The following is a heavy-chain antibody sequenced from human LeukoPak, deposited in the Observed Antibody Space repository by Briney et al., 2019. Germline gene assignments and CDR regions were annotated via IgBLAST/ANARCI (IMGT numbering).Heavy chain of an antibody. CDR1: GGSISSGSYY. J-gene: IGHJ4*02. CDR3: ARRGNSGYDY. D-gene: IGHD5-12*01. CDR2: IYTSGST. Sequence: SQTLSLTCTVSGGSISSGSYYWSWIRQPAGKGLEWIGRIYTSGSTNYNPSLKSRVTISVDKSKNQFSLKLSSVTAADTAVYYCARRGNSGYDYWGQGTLVTVSS. V-gene: IGHV4-61*02.